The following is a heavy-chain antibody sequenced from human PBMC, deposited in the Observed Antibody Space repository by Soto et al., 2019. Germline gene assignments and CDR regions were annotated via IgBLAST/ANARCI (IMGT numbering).Heavy chain of an antibody. CDR1: GFTFISYT. CDR2: ISGSGADT. Sequence: PGESLKISCAASGFTFISYTMSWVRQATGRGLEWVSGISGSGADTYYRDSVKGVFSISRDNSKNTLFLQLNSLRAGDTAVYYCVRDSISYYYGVGSFFEYWGLGTLVTVSS. V-gene: IGHV3-23*01. J-gene: IGHJ4*02. CDR3: VRDSISYYYGVGSFFEY. D-gene: IGHD3-10*01.